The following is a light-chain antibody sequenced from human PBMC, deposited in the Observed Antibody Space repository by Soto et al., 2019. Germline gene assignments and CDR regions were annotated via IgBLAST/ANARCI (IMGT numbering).Light chain of an antibody. J-gene: IGLJ1*01. CDR1: SSDVGGYNY. CDR2: DVS. V-gene: IGLV2-11*01. CDR3: SSYAGNYGYV. Sequence: QSVLTQPRSVSGSPGQSVTIPCTGTSSDVGGYNYVSWYQRHAGKGPKLIIYDVSERPSGVPDLYSASKSGNTASLTISGLQAEDEADYYCSSYAGNYGYVFGSGTKVTVL.